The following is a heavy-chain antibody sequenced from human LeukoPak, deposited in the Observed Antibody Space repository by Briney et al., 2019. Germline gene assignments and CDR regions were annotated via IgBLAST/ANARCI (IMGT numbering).Heavy chain of an antibody. J-gene: IGHJ3*02. D-gene: IGHD3-22*01. V-gene: IGHV1-69*01. CDR3: ARVRRLYYYDSSGLDAFDI. CDR2: VIPIFGTT. Sequence: SVKVSCKASGGTFSSYGITWVRRAPGQGLEWVGGVIPIFGTTNYAQKFQGRVTITADESTSTAYMELSSLRSEDTAVYYCARVRRLYYYDSSGLDAFDIWGQGTMVTVSS. CDR1: GGTFSSYG.